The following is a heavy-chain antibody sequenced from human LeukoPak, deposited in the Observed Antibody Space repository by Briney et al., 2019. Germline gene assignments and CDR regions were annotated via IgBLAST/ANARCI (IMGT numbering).Heavy chain of an antibody. CDR1: GFTFSSYA. V-gene: IGHV3-23*01. CDR3: AKDSRVGGSGSYLENNFDY. J-gene: IGHJ4*02. D-gene: IGHD3-10*01. CDR2: ISGSGGST. Sequence: GGSLRLSCAASGFTFSSYAMSWVRQAPGKWLEWVSAISGSGGSTYYADSVKGRFTISRDNSKNTLYLQMNSLRAEDTAVYYCAKDSRVGGSGSYLENNFDYWGQGTLVTVSS.